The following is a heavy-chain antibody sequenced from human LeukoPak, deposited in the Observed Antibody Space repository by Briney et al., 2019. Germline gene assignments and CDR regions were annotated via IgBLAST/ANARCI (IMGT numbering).Heavy chain of an antibody. CDR3: ARNLDYGGNSGLGY. V-gene: IGHV3-21*01. Sequence: PGGSLRLSCAASGFTFSSYSMNWVRQAPGKGLEWVSSISSSSSYIYYADSVKGRFTISRDNAKNSLHLQMNSLRAEDTAVYYCARNLDYGGNSGLGYWGQGTLVTVSS. D-gene: IGHD4-23*01. J-gene: IGHJ4*02. CDR2: ISSSSSYI. CDR1: GFTFSSYS.